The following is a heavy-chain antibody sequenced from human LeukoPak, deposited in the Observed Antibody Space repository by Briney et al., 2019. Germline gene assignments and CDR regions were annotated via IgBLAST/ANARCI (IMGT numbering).Heavy chain of an antibody. CDR1: SYTFSSYG. CDR3: ARRVDGSGSYYNNDYYYYMDV. CDR2: ISAYNGNT. Sequence: ASVKASCKPSSYTFSSYGISWVRQPPGQGLEWMGWISAYNGNTNYAQNLQDRVTLTIDTSTSTAYMELRSLRSDDTAVYYCARRVDGSGSYYNNDYYYYMDVWGKGTTVTVSS. V-gene: IGHV1-18*01. D-gene: IGHD3-10*01. J-gene: IGHJ6*03.